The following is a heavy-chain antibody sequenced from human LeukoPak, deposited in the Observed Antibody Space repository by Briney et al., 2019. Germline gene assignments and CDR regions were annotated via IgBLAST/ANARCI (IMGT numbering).Heavy chain of an antibody. Sequence: SVKVSCKASGDTFSNYAISWVRQAPGQGLEWMGAITKFGSTNYAHNFVGRVTMTADKSTSTAYLELSSLKSDDTAVYYCARDRSGYRNYFDFWGQGTLVAVSS. CDR1: GDTFSNYA. V-gene: IGHV1-69*06. D-gene: IGHD5-18*01. J-gene: IGHJ4*02. CDR2: ITKFGST. CDR3: ARDRSGYRNYFDF.